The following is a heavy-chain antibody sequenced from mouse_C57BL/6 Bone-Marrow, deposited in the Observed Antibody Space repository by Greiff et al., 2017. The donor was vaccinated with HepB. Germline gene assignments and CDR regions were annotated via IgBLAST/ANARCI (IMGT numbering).Heavy chain of an antibody. V-gene: IGHV6-3*01. D-gene: IGHD2-3*01. J-gene: IGHJ3*01. CDR2: IRLKSDNYAT. CDR1: GFTFSNYW. CDR3: TYDGYPWFAY. Sequence: EVKLEESGGGVVQPGGSMKLSCVASGFTFSNYWMNWVRQSPEKGLEWVAQIRLKSDNYATHYAESVKGRFTISRDDSKSSVYLQMNNLRAEDTGIYYCTYDGYPWFAYWGQGTLVTVSA.